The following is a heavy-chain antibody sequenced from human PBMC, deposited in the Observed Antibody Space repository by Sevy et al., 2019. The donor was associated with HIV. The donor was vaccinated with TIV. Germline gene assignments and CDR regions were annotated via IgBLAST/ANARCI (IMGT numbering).Heavy chain of an antibody. Sequence: GGSLRLSCAASGFTFTNAWMNWVRQAPGMRLEWVGRIKGKTNGGTTDYAEPVKGRFIISKDDSKNTLYLQMTSLKIEDTAVYYWTIERDDLDRSIGYPEIVRIAYWGQGKLVTVSS. CDR1: GFTFTNAW. J-gene: IGHJ4*02. V-gene: IGHV3-15*07. CDR2: IKGKTNGGTT. CDR3: TIERDDLDRSIGYPEIVRIAY. D-gene: IGHD3-22*01.